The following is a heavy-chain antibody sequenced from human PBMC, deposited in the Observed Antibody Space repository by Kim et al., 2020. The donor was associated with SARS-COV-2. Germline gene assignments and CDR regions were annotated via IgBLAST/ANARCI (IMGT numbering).Heavy chain of an antibody. CDR2: IKQDGSEK. J-gene: IGHJ3*02. D-gene: IGHD2-21*02. CDR3: AREKSVSYATPYCGGDCYSGAFDI. Sequence: GGSLRLSCAASGFTFSSYWMSWVRQAPGKGLEWVANIKQDGSEKYYVDSVKGRFTISRDNAKNSLYLQMNSLRAEDTAVYYCAREKSVSYATPYCGGDCYSGAFDIWGQGTMVTVSS. V-gene: IGHV3-7*01. CDR1: GFTFSSYW.